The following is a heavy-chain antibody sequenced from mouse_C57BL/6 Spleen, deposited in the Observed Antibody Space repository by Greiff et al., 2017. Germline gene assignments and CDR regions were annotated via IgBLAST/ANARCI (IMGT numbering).Heavy chain of an antibody. Sequence: VQLQQSGAELVKPGASVKMSCKASGYTFTSYWITWVKQRPGQGLEWIGDIYPGSGSTNYNEKFKSKATLTVDTSSSTAYMQLSSLTSEDSAVYYCASLYDYAPDFDYWGQGTTLTVSS. V-gene: IGHV1-55*01. CDR1: GYTFTSYW. J-gene: IGHJ2*01. CDR2: IYPGSGST. CDR3: ASLYDYAPDFDY. D-gene: IGHD2-4*01.